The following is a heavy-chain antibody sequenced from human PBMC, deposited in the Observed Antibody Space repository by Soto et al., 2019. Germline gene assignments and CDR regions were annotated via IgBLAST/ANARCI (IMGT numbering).Heavy chain of an antibody. CDR1: GGSVSNKTYY. CDR3: ARTTAVPNTLRSRYFFDY. CDR2: VYYSGTT. J-gene: IGHJ4*02. V-gene: IGHV4-61*01. Sequence: QVQLQESGPGLLKPSETLSLTCSVSGGSVSNKTYYWSWIRQPPGKRLEWIGYVYYSGTTNYNPSLQSRVTISVDLSKNQFSLRLSSVTTADTALYYCARTTAVPNTLRSRYFFDYWGQGTLVTVSS. D-gene: IGHD4-17*01.